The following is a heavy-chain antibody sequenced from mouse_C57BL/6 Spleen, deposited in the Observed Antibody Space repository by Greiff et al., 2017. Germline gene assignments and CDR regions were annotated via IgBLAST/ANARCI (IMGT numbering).Heavy chain of an antibody. CDR2: IYPGDGDT. Sequence: VQLQQSGAELVKPGASVKISCKASGYAFSNYWMNWVKQRPGKGLEWIGQIYPGDGDTNYNGKFKGKATLTADKSSSTAYMQLSSLTSEDSAVYFCARGGTTVVDWYFDVWGTGTTVTVSS. CDR1: GYAFSNYW. D-gene: IGHD1-1*01. J-gene: IGHJ1*03. V-gene: IGHV1-80*01. CDR3: ARGGTTVVDWYFDV.